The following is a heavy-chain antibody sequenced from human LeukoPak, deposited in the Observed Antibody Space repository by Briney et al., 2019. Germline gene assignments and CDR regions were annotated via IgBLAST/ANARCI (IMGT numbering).Heavy chain of an antibody. V-gene: IGHV1-2*02. CDR2: IKPNSGGT. CDR3: ARAGVWDYSDTSGYHNGAFDI. J-gene: IGHJ3*02. Sequence: ASVKVSCKASGYTFTDYYMHWVRQAPGQGLEWMGWIKPNSGGTNYAQKFQGRVTMTRDTSISTAYMELSRLRFDDTAVYYCARAGVWDYSDTSGYHNGAFDIWGQGTMVTVSS. CDR1: GYTFTDYY. D-gene: IGHD3-22*01.